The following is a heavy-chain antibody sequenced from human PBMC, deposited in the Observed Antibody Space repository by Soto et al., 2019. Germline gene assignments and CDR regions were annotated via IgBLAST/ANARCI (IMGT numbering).Heavy chain of an antibody. CDR3: ARDLPTMDV. J-gene: IGHJ6*02. V-gene: IGHV1-18*01. CDR1: GYTFTSYG. Sequence: QVQLVQSGAEVKKPGASVKVSCKASGYTFTSYGISWVRQAPGQGLEWMGWIRAYNGNTNYAQKXQXXXTXXTDTSTSTAYMELRSLRSDDTAVYYCARDLPTMDVWGQGTTVTVSS. CDR2: IRAYNGNT.